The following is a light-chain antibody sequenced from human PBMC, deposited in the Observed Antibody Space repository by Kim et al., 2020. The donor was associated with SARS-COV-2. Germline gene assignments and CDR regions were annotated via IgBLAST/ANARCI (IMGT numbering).Light chain of an antibody. J-gene: IGKJ3*01. CDR2: DAS. CDR3: QQYDNLPIT. V-gene: IGKV1-33*01. CDR1: QDISNY. Sequence: DIQMTQSPSSLSASVGDRVTITYQASQDISNYLNWYQQKPGKAPKLLIYDASNLETGVPPRFSGSGSGTDFTFTISSLQPEDIATYYCQQYDNLPITFGPGTKVDIK.